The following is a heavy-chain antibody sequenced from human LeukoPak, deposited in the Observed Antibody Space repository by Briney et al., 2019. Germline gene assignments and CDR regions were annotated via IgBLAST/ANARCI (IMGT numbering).Heavy chain of an antibody. D-gene: IGHD1/OR15-1a*01. CDR2: FSGSGGST. Sequence: GGSLRLSCAASGFTFISYGMSWVRQAPGKGLEWVSGFSGSGGSTYYADSVKGRFTISRDNSKNTLYLQMNSLRAEDTAVYYCARAGNIRFDYWGQGTLVTVSS. V-gene: IGHV3-23*01. CDR1: GFTFISYG. J-gene: IGHJ4*02. CDR3: ARAGNIRFDY.